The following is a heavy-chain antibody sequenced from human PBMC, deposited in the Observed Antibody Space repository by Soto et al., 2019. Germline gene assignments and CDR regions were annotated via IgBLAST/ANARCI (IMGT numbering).Heavy chain of an antibody. CDR3: ARARFQVLYGKPYFDS. V-gene: IGHV4-31*03. CDR1: GGSISSGGSY. D-gene: IGHD2-2*02. J-gene: IGHJ4*02. Sequence: SETLSLTCTVSGGSISSGGSYWSWIRQHPGKGLEWIGNIYHSGNTYYNPSLKSRLTISVDTSKNHFSLMVDSVTAADTAVYYCARARFQVLYGKPYFDSWGQGTLVTVSS. CDR2: IYHSGNT.